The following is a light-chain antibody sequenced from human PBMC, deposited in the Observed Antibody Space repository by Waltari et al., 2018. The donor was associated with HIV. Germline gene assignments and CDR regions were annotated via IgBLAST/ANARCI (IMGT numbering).Light chain of an antibody. CDR1: SGSIARNF. CDR3: QSFDTSTSHWV. V-gene: IGLV6-57*03. CDR2: ENN. J-gene: IGLJ3*02. Sequence: NFMLTQPHSVSESPGKTVTISCTRSSGSIARNFVQWYQQRPGSAPTTVIYENNQRHSGVPDRFSGAIDRASNSASLTISGLKAEDEADYYCQSFDTSTSHWVFGGGTKLTVL.